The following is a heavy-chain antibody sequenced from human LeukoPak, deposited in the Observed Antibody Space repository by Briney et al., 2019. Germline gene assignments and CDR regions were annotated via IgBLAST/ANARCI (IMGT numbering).Heavy chain of an antibody. Sequence: GASVTVSCKSSGYTFTSYDINWVRQASGRGRAGMGCMNPNSGNTGYAQKFQGRVTITRNTSISTAYMELSSLRSEDTAVYYCARGRLSSSWSYYYYYMDVWGKGATVTVSS. CDR3: ARGRLSSSWSYYYYYMDV. J-gene: IGHJ6*03. D-gene: IGHD6-13*01. CDR1: GYTFTSYD. CDR2: MNPNSGNT. V-gene: IGHV1-8*03.